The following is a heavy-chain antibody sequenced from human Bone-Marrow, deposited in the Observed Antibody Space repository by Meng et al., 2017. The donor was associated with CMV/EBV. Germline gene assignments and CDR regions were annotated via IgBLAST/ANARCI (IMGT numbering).Heavy chain of an antibody. J-gene: IGHJ5*02. CDR1: GYTFTSYY. CDR3: ARGRGSRYCSSTSCHPFDP. V-gene: IGHV1-46*01. Sequence: ASVKVSRQASGYTFTSYYMHWVRQAPGQGLEWKGIINPSGGSTRYAQKFQGRVTMTRDTSTRTVYMELSSLRSEDTAVYHCARGRGSRYCSSTSCHPFDPWGQGTLVTVSS. CDR2: INPSGGST. D-gene: IGHD2-2*01.